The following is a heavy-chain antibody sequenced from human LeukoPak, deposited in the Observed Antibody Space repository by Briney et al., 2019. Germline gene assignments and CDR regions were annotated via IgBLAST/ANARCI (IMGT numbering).Heavy chain of an antibody. CDR3: ARRAFSGSSVGF. Sequence: GESLKISCKGSGYSFTSYWIAWVRQTPGKGPEWVGIIYPGDSDTRYSPSFQGQVTFSADKSINTAYLQWSSLKASDTAMFYCARRAFSGSSVGFWGQGTLLTVSS. V-gene: IGHV5-51*01. D-gene: IGHD1-26*01. CDR1: GYSFTSYW. CDR2: IYPGDSDT. J-gene: IGHJ4*02.